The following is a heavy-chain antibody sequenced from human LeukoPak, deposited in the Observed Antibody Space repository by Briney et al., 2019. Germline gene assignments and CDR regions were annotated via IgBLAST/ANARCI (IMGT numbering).Heavy chain of an antibody. Sequence: PGGSLRLSCAASGFTFSSYAMSWVRQAPGKGLEWVSAISGSGGSTYYADSVKGRFTISRDNSKSTLYLQMNSLRAEDTAVYYCANQGSSSWYRHLHFDNWGQGTLVTVSS. D-gene: IGHD6-13*01. V-gene: IGHV3-23*01. CDR1: GFTFSSYA. J-gene: IGHJ4*02. CDR2: ISGSGGST. CDR3: ANQGSSSWYRHLHFDN.